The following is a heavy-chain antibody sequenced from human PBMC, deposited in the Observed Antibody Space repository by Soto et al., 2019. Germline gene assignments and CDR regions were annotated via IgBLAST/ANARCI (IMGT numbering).Heavy chain of an antibody. CDR3: SIPNLSSGRYDRFSS. CDR2: ISGTGGST. J-gene: IGHJ5*01. V-gene: IGHV3-23*01. Sequence: GGSLRLSCAASGFTFGSYAMSWVRQAPRKGLEWVSAISGTGGSTYYADSVKGRFTISRDNSKNTLYLQMNSLRAEDTAVYNCSIPNLSSGRYDRFSSRGQRSLVNVS. CDR1: GFTFGSYA. D-gene: IGHD6-19*01.